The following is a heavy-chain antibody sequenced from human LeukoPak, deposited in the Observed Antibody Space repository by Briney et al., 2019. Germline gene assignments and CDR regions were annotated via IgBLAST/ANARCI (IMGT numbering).Heavy chain of an antibody. CDR2: INPNSGGT. J-gene: IGHJ4*02. CDR1: GYTFTGYY. D-gene: IGHD3-3*01. CDR3: ARVRLEWLFYFDY. Sequence: ASVKVSCKASGYTFTGYYMHWVRQAPGQGLEWMGWINPNSGGTNYAQKFQGRVTMTRDTSISTAYMELSRLRSDDTAVYYCARVRLEWLFYFDYWGQGTLVTVSS. V-gene: IGHV1-2*02.